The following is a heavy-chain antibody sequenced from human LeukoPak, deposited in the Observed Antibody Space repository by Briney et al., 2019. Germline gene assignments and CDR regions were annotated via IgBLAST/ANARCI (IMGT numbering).Heavy chain of an antibody. CDR3: VRVMLGTPNWFDP. Sequence: SETLSLTCTVSGGSISSYYWSWIRQPLGKGLEWIGYIYYSGSTNYNPSLKSRVTISVDTSKNQFSLKLSSVTAADTAVYYCVRVMLGTPNWFDPWGQGTLVTVSS. CDR1: GGSISSYY. J-gene: IGHJ5*02. V-gene: IGHV4-59*01. CDR2: IYYSGST. D-gene: IGHD3-10*02.